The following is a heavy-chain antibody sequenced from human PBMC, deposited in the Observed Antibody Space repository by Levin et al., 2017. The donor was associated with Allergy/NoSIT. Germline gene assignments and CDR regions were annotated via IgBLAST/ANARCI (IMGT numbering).Heavy chain of an antibody. D-gene: IGHD4-17*01. CDR3: ARDKVPLTVTTYGYYYGMDV. V-gene: IGHV3-48*02. CDR1: GFTFSSYS. J-gene: IGHJ6*02. CDR2: ISSSSSTI. Sequence: GESLKISCAASGFTFSSYSMNWVRQAPGKGLEWVSYISSSSSTIYYADSVKGRFTISRDNAKNSLYLQMNSLRDEDTAVYYCARDKVPLTVTTYGYYYGMDVWGQGTTVTVSS.